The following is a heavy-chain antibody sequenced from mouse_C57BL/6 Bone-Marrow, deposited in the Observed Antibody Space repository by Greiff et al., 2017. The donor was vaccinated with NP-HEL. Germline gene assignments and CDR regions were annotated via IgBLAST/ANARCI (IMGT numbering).Heavy chain of an antibody. Sequence: QVQLQQPGAELVKPGASVTLSCKASGYTFTSYWLHWVTQRPGQGLEWLGMIHPNSGSTNYNEKFKSKATLTVDKSSSTAYMQLSSLTSEDSAVYYCARGDSWFAYWGQGTLVTVSA. D-gene: IGHD2-13*01. CDR3: ARGDSWFAY. V-gene: IGHV1-64*01. CDR2: IHPNSGST. CDR1: GYTFTSYW. J-gene: IGHJ3*01.